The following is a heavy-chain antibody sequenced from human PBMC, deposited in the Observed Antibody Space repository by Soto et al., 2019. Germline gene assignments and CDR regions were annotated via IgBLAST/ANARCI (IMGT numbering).Heavy chain of an antibody. V-gene: IGHV1-46*03. CDR3: ARALGLGGYNIDAFDI. D-gene: IGHD5-12*01. Sequence: QVQLVQSGAEVKKPGASVKVSCKASGYTFTSYYMHWVRQAPGQGLEWMGIINPSGGSTSYAQKFQGRVTMTRDTSTSTVYMELSSLRSEDTAVYYCARALGLGGYNIDAFDIWGQGTMVTVSS. J-gene: IGHJ3*02. CDR1: GYTFTSYY. CDR2: INPSGGST.